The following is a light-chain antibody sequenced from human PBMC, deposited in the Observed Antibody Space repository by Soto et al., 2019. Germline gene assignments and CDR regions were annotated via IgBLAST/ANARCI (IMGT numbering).Light chain of an antibody. CDR3: QQYGSSPRT. V-gene: IGKV3D-20*01. CDR2: DAS. CDR1: QSLSSSF. J-gene: IGKJ1*01. Sequence: EIVLTQSPDTLSLSPGERATLSCGASQSLSSSFLAWYQQKPGLAPRLLIYDASNRATGIPDRFSGSGSGTDFTLTISRLEPEDFAVYYCQQYGSSPRTFGQGTKVEIK.